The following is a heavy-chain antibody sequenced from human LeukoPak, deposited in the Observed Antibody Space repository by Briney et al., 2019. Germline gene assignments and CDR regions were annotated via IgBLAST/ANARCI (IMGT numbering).Heavy chain of an antibody. Sequence: SVKVSCKASGGTFSSYAISWVRQAPGQGLEWMGRIIPIFGIANYAQKFQGRVTITADKSTSTAYMELSSLRSDDTAVYYCARVSGYGGNSALDYWGQGTLVTVSS. CDR3: ARVSGYGGNSALDY. D-gene: IGHD4-23*01. J-gene: IGHJ4*02. CDR1: GGTFSSYA. V-gene: IGHV1-69*04. CDR2: IIPIFGIA.